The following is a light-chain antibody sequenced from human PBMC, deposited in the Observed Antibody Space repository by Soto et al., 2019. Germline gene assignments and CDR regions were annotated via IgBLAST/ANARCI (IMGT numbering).Light chain of an antibody. J-gene: IGKJ1*01. CDR2: KAS. CDR3: QHYNTYPWT. CDR1: QSISSW. V-gene: IGKV1-5*03. Sequence: DIQMTQSPSILSASVGDIVTITCRSSQSISSWLAWYQQKPGKAPNLLIHKASHLESGVPSRFSGSGSGTEFTLTISSLQPGDFATYYCQHYNTYPWTFGQGTKVDIK.